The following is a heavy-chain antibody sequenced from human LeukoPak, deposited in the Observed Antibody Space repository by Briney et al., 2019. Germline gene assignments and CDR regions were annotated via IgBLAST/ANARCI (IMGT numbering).Heavy chain of an antibody. Sequence: GGSLRLSCAASGFTFSDYYMSWIRQAPGKGLEWVSYISSSGSTIYYADSVKGRFTISRDNAKNSLYLQMNSLRAEDTAVYYCARATMAIRSNWFDPWGQGTLVTVSS. D-gene: IGHD3-10*01. CDR2: ISSSGSTI. CDR3: ARATMAIRSNWFDP. CDR1: GFTFSDYY. V-gene: IGHV3-11*04. J-gene: IGHJ5*02.